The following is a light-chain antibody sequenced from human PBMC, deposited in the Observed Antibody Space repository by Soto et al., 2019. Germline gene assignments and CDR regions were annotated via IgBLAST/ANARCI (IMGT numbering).Light chain of an antibody. J-gene: IGKJ1*01. V-gene: IGKV1-5*03. CDR1: QSISTW. Sequence: DIQMTQSPSTLSASVGDRVIITCRASQSISTWLAWYQQKPGKAPNLLIYRASTLKSGIPSRFSGSGSGTEFTLTLSSLHPDDFATYYCQQYDRASWTFGPGTRVEIK. CDR3: QQYDRASWT. CDR2: RAS.